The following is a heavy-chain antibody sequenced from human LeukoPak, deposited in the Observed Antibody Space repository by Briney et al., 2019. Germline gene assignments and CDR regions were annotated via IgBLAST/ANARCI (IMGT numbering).Heavy chain of an antibody. V-gene: IGHV1-69*05. Sequence: SVKVSCKASGGTFSSYAISWVRQAPGQGLEWMGGIIPIFGTANYAQKFQGRVTITTDESTSTAYMELSSLRSEDTAVYYCARDMAPPRCDILTGYPKPGYYYRDVWGKGTTVTVSS. CDR1: GGTFSSYA. CDR2: IIPIFGTA. D-gene: IGHD3-9*01. J-gene: IGHJ6*03. CDR3: ARDMAPPRCDILTGYPKPGYYYRDV.